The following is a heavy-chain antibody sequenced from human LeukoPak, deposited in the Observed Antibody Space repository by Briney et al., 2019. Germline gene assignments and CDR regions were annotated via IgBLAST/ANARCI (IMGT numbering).Heavy chain of an antibody. CDR1: GGTFSSYA. CDR2: IIPIFGTA. Sequence: SVKVSCKASGGTFSSYAISWARQAPEQGLEWMGGIIPIFGTANYAQKFQGRVTITTDESTSTAYMELSSLRSEDTAVYYCARVHRSALTTVITPWYYYMDVWGKGTTVTVSS. J-gene: IGHJ6*03. V-gene: IGHV1-69*05. D-gene: IGHD4-17*01. CDR3: ARVHRSALTTVITPWYYYMDV.